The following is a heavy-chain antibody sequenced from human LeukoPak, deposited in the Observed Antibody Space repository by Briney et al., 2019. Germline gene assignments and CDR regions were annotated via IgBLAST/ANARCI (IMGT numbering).Heavy chain of an antibody. CDR3: ARIRDGYNDAYDI. V-gene: IGHV1-8*01. Sequence: ASVKVSCKASGYTFTSYDINWVRQATGQGLEWMGWMNPNSGNTGYAQKFQGRVTTTRNTSISTAYMELSSLRSEDTAVYYCARIRDGYNDAYDIWGQGTVVTVPS. D-gene: IGHD5-24*01. J-gene: IGHJ3*02. CDR1: GYTFTSYD. CDR2: MNPNSGNT.